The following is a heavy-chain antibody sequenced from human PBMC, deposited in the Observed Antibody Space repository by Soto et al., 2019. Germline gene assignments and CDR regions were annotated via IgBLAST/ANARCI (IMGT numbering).Heavy chain of an antibody. Sequence: SETLSLTCTVSGRSMNSFHWSWMRQPVGNRLELIGHIHSMGNTNYIPSNKRIFTMSVDTSKNQFSLSVMCVTAADTAVYNSARDQGGEASGITWFDPWGQGTRVTVSS. D-gene: IGHD3-16*01. V-gene: IGHV4-4*07. CDR1: GRSMNSFH. CDR3: ARDQGGEASGITWFDP. J-gene: IGHJ5*02. CDR2: IHSMGNT.